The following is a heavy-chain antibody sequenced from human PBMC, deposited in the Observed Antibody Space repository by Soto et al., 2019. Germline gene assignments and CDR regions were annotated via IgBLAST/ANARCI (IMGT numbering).Heavy chain of an antibody. J-gene: IGHJ4*02. CDR3: AKDPVEYYDSRPDY. CDR1: GFTFSSYA. D-gene: IGHD3-22*01. Sequence: EVQLLESGRGLVQPGGSLRLSCAASGFTFSSYAMSWVRQAPGKGLEWVSAISGSGGSTYYADSVKGRFTISRDNSKNTLYLQMNSLRAEDTAVYYCAKDPVEYYDSRPDYWGQGTLVTVSS. CDR2: ISGSGGST. V-gene: IGHV3-23*01.